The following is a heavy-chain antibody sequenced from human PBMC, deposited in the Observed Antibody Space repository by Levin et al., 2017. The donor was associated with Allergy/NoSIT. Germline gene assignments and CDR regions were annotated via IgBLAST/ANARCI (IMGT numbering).Heavy chain of an antibody. CDR2: VNCNSGDT. Sequence: GESLKISCEAAGYSFTDHYMHWVRQAPGQGLEWMGWVNCNSGDTHYAQKFQDRVTMTRDTSITTAYIEVSSLRFDDTALYFCARNDYGDYVQNFDYWGQGTLVTVSS. D-gene: IGHD4-17*01. V-gene: IGHV1-2*02. J-gene: IGHJ4*02. CDR3: ARNDYGDYVQNFDY. CDR1: GYSFTDHY.